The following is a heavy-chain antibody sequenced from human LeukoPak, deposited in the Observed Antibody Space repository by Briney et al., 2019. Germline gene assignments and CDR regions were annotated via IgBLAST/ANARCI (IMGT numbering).Heavy chain of an antibody. V-gene: IGHV3-7*03. Sequence: GGSLRLSCAAPEFTLSSYWVSWVRQPPGSGLEWVATIKHDGSEKYYGDSVKGRFTLSRDNVDNSLYLQMNSLRAEDTAVYYCARGLLGAVTTFDYWGQGTLVTVSS. CDR1: EFTLSSYW. CDR2: IKHDGSEK. J-gene: IGHJ4*02. D-gene: IGHD4-11*01. CDR3: ARGLLGAVTTFDY.